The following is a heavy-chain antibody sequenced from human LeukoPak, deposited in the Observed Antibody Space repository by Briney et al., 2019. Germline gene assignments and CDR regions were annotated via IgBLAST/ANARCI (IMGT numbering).Heavy chain of an antibody. CDR3: AREAGDY. CDR2: IYHSGST. Sequence: SETLSLTCTVSGYSISSGYYWGWIRQPPGKGLEWIGSIYHSGSTYYNPSLKSRVTISVDTSKNQFSLKLSSVTAADTAVHYCAREAGDYWGQGTLVTVSS. J-gene: IGHJ4*02. V-gene: IGHV4-38-2*02. CDR1: GYSISSGYY.